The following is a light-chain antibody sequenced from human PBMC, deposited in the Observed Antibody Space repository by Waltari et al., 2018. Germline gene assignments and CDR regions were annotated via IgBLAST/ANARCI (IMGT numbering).Light chain of an antibody. Sequence: DIQKTQSPSTLSASVGDKVTITCRASQNIGSWLVWYQQKPGKAPKLLIYTASTLQSGVPSRFSGSGSGTEFTVTISSLLPDDFATYYCQQYNSHPWTFGQGTKVEIK. CDR2: TAS. V-gene: IGKV1-5*03. J-gene: IGKJ1*01. CDR3: QQYNSHPWT. CDR1: QNIGSW.